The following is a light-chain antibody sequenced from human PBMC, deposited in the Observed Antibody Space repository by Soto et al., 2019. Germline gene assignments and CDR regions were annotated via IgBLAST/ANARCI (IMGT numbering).Light chain of an antibody. CDR3: QQRSNWPPIT. J-gene: IGKJ5*01. V-gene: IGKV3-11*01. CDR1: RSFSHY. CDR2: DAX. Sequence: TVLTQSPATLSLSPGERATLSXRARRSFSHYFAWYQQKTGXXTRLXXXDAXNRATVIPARFSGSGSGTDFTLTISSIVPEDFAVYYCQQRSNWPPITFGQGTRLEIK.